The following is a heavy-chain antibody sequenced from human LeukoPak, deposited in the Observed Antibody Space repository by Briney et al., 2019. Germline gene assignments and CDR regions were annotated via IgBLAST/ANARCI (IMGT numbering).Heavy chain of an antibody. V-gene: IGHV1-69*04. J-gene: IGHJ6*02. CDR1: GGTFSSYA. Sequence: SVKVSCKASGGTFSSYAISWVRQAPGQGLEWMGRIIPILGIANYAQKFQGRVTITADKSTSTAYMELSSLRSEDTAVYYCATTQVYYYGMDVWGQGTTVTVSS. CDR3: ATTQVYYYGMDV. CDR2: IIPILGIA.